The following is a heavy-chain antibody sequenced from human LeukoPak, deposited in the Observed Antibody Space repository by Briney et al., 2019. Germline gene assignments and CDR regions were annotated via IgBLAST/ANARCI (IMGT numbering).Heavy chain of an antibody. J-gene: IGHJ4*02. D-gene: IGHD2-15*01. Sequence: GRSLRLSCAASGFTLSSYGMHWVRQAPGKGLEWVALIWYDGSNKYYTDSVKGRFTISRGNSKNTLYLQMNSLRAEDTAVYYCARGQYSPDYWGQGTLVTVSS. CDR1: GFTLSSYG. V-gene: IGHV3-33*01. CDR3: ARGQYSPDY. CDR2: IWYDGSNK.